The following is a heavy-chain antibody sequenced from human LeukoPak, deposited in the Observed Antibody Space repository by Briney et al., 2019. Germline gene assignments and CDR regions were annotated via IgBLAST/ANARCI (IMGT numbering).Heavy chain of an antibody. CDR1: GGSISSYY. CDR3: AGTTVTTLILGY. Sequence: SETLSLTXTVSGGSISSYYWSWIRQPPGKGLEWIGYIYYSGSTNYNPSLKSRVTISVDTSKNQFSLKLSSVTAADTAVYYCAGTTVTTLILGYWGQGTLVTVSS. V-gene: IGHV4-59*01. CDR2: IYYSGST. D-gene: IGHD4-11*01. J-gene: IGHJ4*02.